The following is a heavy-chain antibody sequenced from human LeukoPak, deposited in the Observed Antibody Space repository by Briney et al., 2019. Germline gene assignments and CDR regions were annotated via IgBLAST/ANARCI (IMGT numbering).Heavy chain of an antibody. CDR3: ARAPSEIGGYYPEYFRH. CDR1: GFTFSTYW. J-gene: IGHJ1*01. Sequence: GGSLRLSCAASGFTFSTYWMHWVRQAPGKGLVWVSRIKSDGSTNYADSVKGRFTISRDNAKNTVSLQMNSLRAEDTGVYYCARAPSEIGGYYPEYFRHWGQGALVTVSS. CDR2: IKSDGST. V-gene: IGHV3-74*01. D-gene: IGHD3-22*01.